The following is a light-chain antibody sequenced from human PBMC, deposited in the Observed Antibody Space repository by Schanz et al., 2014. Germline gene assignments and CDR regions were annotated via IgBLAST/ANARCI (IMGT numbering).Light chain of an antibody. CDR2: GAS. CDR3: KQYGSSPWT. V-gene: IGKV3-20*01. Sequence: EIVLTQSPGALSLSPGERATLSCRASQSVSSYLAWYQQKPGQAPRLLIYGASSRATGIPDRFSGSGSGTDIILTISRLEPEDFAVYYCKQYGSSPWTFGQGTKVEIK. CDR1: QSVSSY. J-gene: IGKJ1*01.